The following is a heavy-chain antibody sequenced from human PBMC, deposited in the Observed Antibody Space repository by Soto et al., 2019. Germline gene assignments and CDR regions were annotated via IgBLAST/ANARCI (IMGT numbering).Heavy chain of an antibody. CDR3: PRESDYGDLNGAFDY. CDR1: DGSISLGGYS. V-gene: IGHV4-30-2*06. J-gene: IGHJ4*02. CDR2: IYHSGST. Sequence: NRSLTCAVSDGSISLGGYSWSWIRQSPEKGLEWIGYIYHSGSTYYNPSLKSRVTISVDRSKNQFSLKLSSVTAADTAVYYCPRESDYGDLNGAFDYWGQGTLVTVSS. D-gene: IGHD4-17*01.